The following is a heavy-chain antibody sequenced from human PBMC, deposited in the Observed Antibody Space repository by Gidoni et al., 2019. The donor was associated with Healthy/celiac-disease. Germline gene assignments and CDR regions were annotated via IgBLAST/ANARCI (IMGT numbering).Heavy chain of an antibody. CDR2: IYYSGST. V-gene: IGHV4-39*01. Sequence: QLQLQESGPGLVKPSETLSLTCTVSGGSISSSSYYWGWIRQPPGKGLEWIGSIYYSGSTYYNPSLKSRVTISVDTSKNQFSLKLSSVTAADTAVYYCARHLGRGGGSCADWGQGTLVTVSS. D-gene: IGHD2-15*01. CDR3: ARHLGRGGGSCAD. J-gene: IGHJ4*02. CDR1: GGSISSSSYY.